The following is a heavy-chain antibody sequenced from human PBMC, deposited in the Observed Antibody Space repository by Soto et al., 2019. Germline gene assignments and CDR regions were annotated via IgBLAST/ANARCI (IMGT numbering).Heavy chain of an antibody. Sequence: PGGSLRLSCAASGFTVIANHMSWVRQAPGEGLEWVSLIHTDGNTYYADSVKGRFTISRDNSKNTLSLQMNSLRVEDTAVYYCARDLQMSPFAIWGQGTMVTVSS. CDR2: IHTDGNT. CDR3: ARDLQMSPFAI. CDR1: GFTVIANH. J-gene: IGHJ3*02. V-gene: IGHV3-66*01.